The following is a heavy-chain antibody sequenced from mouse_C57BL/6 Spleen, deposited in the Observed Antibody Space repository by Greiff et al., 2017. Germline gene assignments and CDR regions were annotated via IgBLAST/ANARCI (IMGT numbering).Heavy chain of an antibody. Sequence: QVQLKESGAELVKPGASVKISCKASGYAFSSYWMNWVKQRPGKGLEWIGQIYPGDGDTNYNGKFKGKATLTADKSSSTAYMQLSSLTSEDSAVYFCARGRIYDGYWNYYYFDYWGQGTTLTVSS. D-gene: IGHD2-3*01. V-gene: IGHV1-80*01. CDR2: IYPGDGDT. CDR1: GYAFSSYW. J-gene: IGHJ2*01. CDR3: ARGRIYDGYWNYYYFDY.